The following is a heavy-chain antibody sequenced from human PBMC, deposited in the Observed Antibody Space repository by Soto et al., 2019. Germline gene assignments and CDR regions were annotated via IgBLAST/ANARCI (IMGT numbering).Heavy chain of an antibody. D-gene: IGHD2-15*01. CDR1: GFTFSSYG. Sequence: GGSLRLSCAASGFTFSSYGMHWVRQAPGKGLEWVAVIWYDGSNKYYADSVKGRFTISRDNSKNTLYLQMNSLRAEDTAVYYCARRKGYCSGGSCYKIFDYWGQGTLVTVSS. CDR3: ARRKGYCSGGSCYKIFDY. V-gene: IGHV3-33*01. CDR2: IWYDGSNK. J-gene: IGHJ4*02.